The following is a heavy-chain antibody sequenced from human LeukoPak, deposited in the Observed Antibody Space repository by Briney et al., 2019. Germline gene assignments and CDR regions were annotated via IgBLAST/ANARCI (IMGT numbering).Heavy chain of an antibody. Sequence: ASVKVSCKASGYTFTSYGISWVRQAPGQGLEWMGWISAYNGNTNYAQKLQGRVTMTTDTSTSTAYMELRSLRSDDTAVYYCARDLRWVVAGTNDAFDIWGQGTMVTVSS. V-gene: IGHV1-18*01. CDR3: ARDLRWVVAGTNDAFDI. CDR1: GYTFTSYG. CDR2: ISAYNGNT. D-gene: IGHD6-19*01. J-gene: IGHJ3*02.